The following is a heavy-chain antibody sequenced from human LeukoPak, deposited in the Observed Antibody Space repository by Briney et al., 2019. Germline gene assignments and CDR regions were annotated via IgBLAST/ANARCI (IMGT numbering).Heavy chain of an antibody. CDR3: ARDQGGSYHDY. CDR1: GYTFTSYA. J-gene: IGHJ4*02. Sequence: ASVKVSCKASGYTFTSYAMHWVRQAPGQRLEWMGWINAGNGNTKYSQKFRGRVTITRDTSASTAYMELSSLRSEDTAVYYCARDQGGSYHDYWGQGTLVTVSS. V-gene: IGHV1-3*01. CDR2: INAGNGNT. D-gene: IGHD1-26*01.